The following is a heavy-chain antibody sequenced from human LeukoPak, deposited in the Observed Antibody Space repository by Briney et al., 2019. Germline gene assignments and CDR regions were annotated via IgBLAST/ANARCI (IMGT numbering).Heavy chain of an antibody. CDR3: ARRCRGGSCYNY. D-gene: IGHD2-15*01. CDR1: GGSFSGYY. V-gene: IGHV4-34*01. Sequence: SSETLSLTCAVYGGSFSGYYWSRIRQPPGKGLEWIGEINHSGSTNYNPPLRSRVTVSIDKSKTQISLKLSSVTAADTAVYNCARRCRGGSCYNYWGQGTLVTVSS. CDR2: INHSGST. J-gene: IGHJ4*02.